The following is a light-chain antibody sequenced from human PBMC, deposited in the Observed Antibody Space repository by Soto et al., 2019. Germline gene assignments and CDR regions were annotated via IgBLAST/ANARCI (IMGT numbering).Light chain of an antibody. CDR3: QQSYSTPPYT. J-gene: IGKJ2*01. CDR1: QYINNY. Sequence: DIQMTQSPSSLSTSVGDRVTITCRASQYINNYLNWYQQKPGKAPKLLIFAADNLQSGVPSRFSGSGSGTDFTLNISSLQPEDFATYYCQQSYSTPPYTFGQGTKLDMK. CDR2: AAD. V-gene: IGKV1-39*01.